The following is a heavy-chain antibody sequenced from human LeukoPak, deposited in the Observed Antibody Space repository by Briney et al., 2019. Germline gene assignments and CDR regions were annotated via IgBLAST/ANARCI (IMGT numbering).Heavy chain of an antibody. D-gene: IGHD4-17*01. CDR1: GFTFGNYG. V-gene: IGHV3-20*04. J-gene: IGHJ4*02. Sequence: GGSLRLSCAASGFTFGNYGMSWVRQAPGKGLEWVCGLNWNGGSTGYADSVEGRFTISRDNAKNSQYLQMSSLRVEDTALYYCARAQTYGDSRLLLDYCGQGTLVTVSS. CDR2: LNWNGGST. CDR3: ARAQTYGDSRLLLDY.